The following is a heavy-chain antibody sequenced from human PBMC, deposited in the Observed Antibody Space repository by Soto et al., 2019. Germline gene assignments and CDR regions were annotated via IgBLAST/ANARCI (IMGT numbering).Heavy chain of an antibody. CDR1: GFIFINYA. J-gene: IGHJ4*02. CDR2: ISDSGGST. CDR3: AKQWSGSYCDS. D-gene: IGHD3-3*01. V-gene: IGHV3-23*01. Sequence: EVQLLESGGDLVQPGGSLRLSCAASGFIFINYAMSWVRQAPGKGLEWVSGISDSGGSTYYADSVKGRFTISRDNSKNILYLQMNSLRAEDTAVYHCAKQWSGSYCDSWGQGTLVTVSS.